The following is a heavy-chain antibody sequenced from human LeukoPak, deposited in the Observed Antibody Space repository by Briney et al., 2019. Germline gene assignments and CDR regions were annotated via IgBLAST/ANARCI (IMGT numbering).Heavy chain of an antibody. V-gene: IGHV3-20*04. CDR1: GFTFSSYE. J-gene: IGHJ4*02. Sequence: GGSLRLSCAASGFTFSSYEMHWVRQAPGKGLEWVSGINWNGGSTGYADSVEGRFTIFRDNAKNSQYLQMNSLRVEDTALYYCARAQTYGDSRLLLDYWGQGTLVTVSS. D-gene: IGHD4-17*01. CDR2: INWNGGST. CDR3: ARAQTYGDSRLLLDY.